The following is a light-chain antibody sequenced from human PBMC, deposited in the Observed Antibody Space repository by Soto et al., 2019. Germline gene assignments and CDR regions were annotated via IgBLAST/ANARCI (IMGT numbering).Light chain of an antibody. V-gene: IGKV1-5*01. CDR1: QSISSY. CDR2: DAS. J-gene: IGKJ1*01. CDR3: QQYSSYSAWT. Sequence: DIQMTQSPSSLSASVVDRVTITCRASQSISSYVNWYQQKRGKAPKLLIYDASSLQSGVPPRFSGSGSGTEFTLTIRSLQPDDIATYYCQQYSSYSAWTFGEGTKVDIK.